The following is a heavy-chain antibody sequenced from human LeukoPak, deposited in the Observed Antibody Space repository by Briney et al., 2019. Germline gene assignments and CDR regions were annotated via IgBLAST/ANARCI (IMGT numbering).Heavy chain of an antibody. CDR1: GFTFSSYS. CDR2: ISSSSSYI. Sequence: GGSLRLSCAAFGFTFSSYSMNWVRQAPGKGLEWVSSISSSSSYIYYADSVKGRFTISRDNAKNSLYLQMNSLRAEDTAVYYCARIRSFKYFDYWGQGTLVTVSS. D-gene: IGHD3-3*02. CDR3: ARIRSFKYFDY. V-gene: IGHV3-21*01. J-gene: IGHJ4*02.